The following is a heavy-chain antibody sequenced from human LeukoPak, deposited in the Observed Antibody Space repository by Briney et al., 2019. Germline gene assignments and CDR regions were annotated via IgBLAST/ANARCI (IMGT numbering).Heavy chain of an antibody. V-gene: IGHV4-4*07. CDR3: ARAAAGTGNFDY. CDR1: GGSISSYY. CDR2: ISSGST. J-gene: IGHJ4*02. D-gene: IGHD6-13*01. Sequence: KSSETLSLTCTVSGGSISSYYWSWIRQPAEKGLEWIGRISSGSTNYNPSLKSRLTMSLDTSKNQFSLKLSSVTAADTAVYYCARAAAGTGNFDYWGQGTLVTVSS.